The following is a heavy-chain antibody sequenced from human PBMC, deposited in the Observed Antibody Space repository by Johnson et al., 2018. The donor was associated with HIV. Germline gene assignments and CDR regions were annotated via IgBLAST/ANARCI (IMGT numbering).Heavy chain of an antibody. V-gene: IGHV3-11*04. J-gene: IGHJ3*01. CDR3: ARGLWLTPDVFDF. CDR1: GFTFSSYY. D-gene: IGHD3-16*01. Sequence: QEQLVESGGGVVQPGRSLRLSCAASGFTFSSYYMSWIRQAPGQGLEWVSYISSSGSSRYYADSVKGRFTVSRDNAKNSLYLQTNSLRADDTAVYYCARGLWLTPDVFDFWGQGTMVTVSS. CDR2: ISSSGSSR.